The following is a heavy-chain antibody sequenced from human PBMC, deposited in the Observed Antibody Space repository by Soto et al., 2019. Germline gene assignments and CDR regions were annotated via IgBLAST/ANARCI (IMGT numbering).Heavy chain of an antibody. CDR2: IWYDGSNK. CDR3: ARETLNYYYYYGMDV. Sequence: QVQLVESGGGVVQPGRSLRLSCAASGFTFSSYGMHWVRQAPGKGLEWVAVIWYDGSNKYYADSVKGRFTISRDNSKNTVYLQMNSLRAEDTAVYYCARETLNYYYYYGMDVWGQGTTVTVSS. V-gene: IGHV3-33*01. J-gene: IGHJ6*02. CDR1: GFTFSSYG.